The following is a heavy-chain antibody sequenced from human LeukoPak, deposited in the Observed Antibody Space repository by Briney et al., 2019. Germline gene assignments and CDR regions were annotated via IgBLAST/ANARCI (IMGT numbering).Heavy chain of an antibody. Sequence: GGSLRLSCAASGFTLSTYWMQWLRQAPGKGVVWVSRNKSDGSSTRYGHCEKRLFTISRDNAKNTLYMQMNSLRAEDTAVYYCARGLNYYDSSGYYYYWGQGTLVTVSS. CDR2: NKSDGSST. J-gene: IGHJ4*02. CDR3: ARGLNYYDSSGYYYY. CDR1: GFTLSTYW. V-gene: IGHV3-74*01. D-gene: IGHD3-22*01.